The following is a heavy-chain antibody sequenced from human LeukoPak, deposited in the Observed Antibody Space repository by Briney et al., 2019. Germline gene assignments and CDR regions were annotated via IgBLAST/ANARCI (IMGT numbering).Heavy chain of an antibody. CDR2: IYWNDDK. Sequence: SGPTLVKPTQTLTLTCTFSGFSLSTSGVGVGWIRQPPGKALEWLALIYWNDDKRYSPSLKSRLTITKDTSKNQVVLTMTNMDPVDTATYYCAHRTITMVRGVLTPFDYWGQGTLVTVSS. CDR1: GFSLSTSGVG. V-gene: IGHV2-5*01. D-gene: IGHD3-10*01. CDR3: AHRTITMVRGVLTPFDY. J-gene: IGHJ4*02.